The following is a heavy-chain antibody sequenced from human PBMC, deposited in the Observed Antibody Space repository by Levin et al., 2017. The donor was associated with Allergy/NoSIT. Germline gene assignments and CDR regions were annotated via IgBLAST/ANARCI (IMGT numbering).Heavy chain of an antibody. CDR1: GGYIGSYY. V-gene: IGHV4-59*08. Sequence: SQTLSLTCTVSGGYIGSYYWGWIRQSPGKGLEWIGCGYYSGSTNYNPSLKSRVSISVDTSKKEFYLNLNSVTAADTAVYYCARGRGSSGYYTDDSFNVWGQGKLVTVSS. D-gene: IGHD3-3*01. J-gene: IGHJ3*01. CDR2: GYYSGST. CDR3: ARGRGSSGYYTDDSFNV.